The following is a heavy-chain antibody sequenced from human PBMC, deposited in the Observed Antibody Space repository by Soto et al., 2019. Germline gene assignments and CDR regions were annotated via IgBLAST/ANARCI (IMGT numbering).Heavy chain of an antibody. D-gene: IGHD3-3*01. Sequence: QLQLQESGPGLVKPSETLSLTCTVSGGSISSSSYYWGWIRQPPGKGLEWIGSIYYSGSTYYNPSLKGRVTISVDTSKNQFSLKLSSVTAADTAVYYCARHYDFWSGYPNFDYWGQGTLVTVSS. CDR1: GGSISSSSYY. V-gene: IGHV4-39*01. CDR3: ARHYDFWSGYPNFDY. J-gene: IGHJ4*02. CDR2: IYYSGST.